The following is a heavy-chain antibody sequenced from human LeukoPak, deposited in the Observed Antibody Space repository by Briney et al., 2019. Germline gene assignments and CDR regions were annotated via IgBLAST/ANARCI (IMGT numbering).Heavy chain of an antibody. Sequence: ASVKVSCKASGGTFSSYAISWVRQAPGQGLEWMGGIIPIFGTANYAQKFQGRVTITADESTSTAYMELSSLRSEDTAVYYCARSRDRHGSGSLGGFFDYWGQGTLVTVSS. V-gene: IGHV1-69*01. J-gene: IGHJ4*02. CDR1: GGTFSSYA. D-gene: IGHD3-10*01. CDR2: IIPIFGTA. CDR3: ARSRDRHGSGSLGGFFDY.